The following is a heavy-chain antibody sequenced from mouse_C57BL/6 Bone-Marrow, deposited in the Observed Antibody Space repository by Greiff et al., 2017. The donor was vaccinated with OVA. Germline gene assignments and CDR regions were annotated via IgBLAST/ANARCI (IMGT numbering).Heavy chain of an antibody. J-gene: IGHJ4*01. CDR3: AREGGYAMDY. Sequence: DVQLVESGGDLVKPGGSLKLSCAASGFTFSSYGMSWVRQTPDKRLEWVATISSGGSYTYYPDSVKGRFTISRDNAKNTLYLQMSSLKSEDTAMYYCAREGGYAMDYWGQGTSVTVSS. CDR1: GFTFSSYG. CDR2: ISSGGSYT. V-gene: IGHV5-6*01.